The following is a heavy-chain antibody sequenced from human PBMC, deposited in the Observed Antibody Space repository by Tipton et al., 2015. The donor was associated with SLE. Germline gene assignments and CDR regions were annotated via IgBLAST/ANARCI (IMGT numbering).Heavy chain of an antibody. D-gene: IGHD5-18*01. Sequence: TLSLTCTVSGGSITNYYWNWIRQPPGKGLEWIGSIYYSGSTYYNPSLKSRVTISVDTSKNQFSLKLSSVTAADTAVYYCAREPPRGYSYGYYYYGMDVWGQGTTVTVSS. J-gene: IGHJ6*02. CDR3: AREPPRGYSYGYYYYGMDV. V-gene: IGHV4-59*12. CDR2: IYYSGST. CDR1: GGSITNYY.